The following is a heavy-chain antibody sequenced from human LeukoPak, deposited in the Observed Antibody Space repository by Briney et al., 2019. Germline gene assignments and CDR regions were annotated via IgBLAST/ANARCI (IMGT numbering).Heavy chain of an antibody. CDR3: GKGWDNHVFFFDY. CDR1: GFTFINYG. CDR2: ISGSGKTT. J-gene: IGHJ4*02. Sequence: GGSLRLSCAASGFTFINYGVSWVRQAPGKGLEWVASISGSGKTTYSADSVKGRFNVSRDNSKNTLFLQMDSLTAEDSALYYCGKGWDNHVFFFDYWGQGALVTVSS. D-gene: IGHD1-1*01. V-gene: IGHV3-23*01.